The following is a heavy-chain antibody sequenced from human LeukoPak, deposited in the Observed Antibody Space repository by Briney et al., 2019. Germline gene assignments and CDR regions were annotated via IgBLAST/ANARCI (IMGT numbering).Heavy chain of an antibody. D-gene: IGHD3-10*01. CDR3: ARSVRGVIEYYFDY. V-gene: IGHV4-34*01. Sequence: SETLSLTCAVYGGSFSGYYWSWIRQPPGKGLEWIGEINHSGSTNYNPSLKSRVTISVDTSKNQFSLKLSSVTAADTAVYYCARSVRGVIEYYFDYWGQGTLVTVSS. CDR2: INHSGST. J-gene: IGHJ4*02. CDR1: GGSFSGYY.